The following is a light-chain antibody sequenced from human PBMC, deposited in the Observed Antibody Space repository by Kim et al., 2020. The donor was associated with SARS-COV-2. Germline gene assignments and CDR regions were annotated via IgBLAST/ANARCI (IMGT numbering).Light chain of an antibody. V-gene: IGLV1-44*01. CDR2: NDN. Sequence: PGQTVTISCSGSHSNIASHTVSWYQQVPGTAPRLPIHNDNQRPSGVPDRFFGSKSGPSASLAIIGLQSEDEADYYCAVWDDSLNLVFGGGTKVTVL. CDR1: HSNIASHT. J-gene: IGLJ2*01. CDR3: AVWDDSLNLV.